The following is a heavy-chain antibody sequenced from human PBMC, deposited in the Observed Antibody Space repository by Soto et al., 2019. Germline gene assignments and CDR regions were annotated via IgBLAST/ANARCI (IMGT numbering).Heavy chain of an antibody. V-gene: IGHV1-69*02. CDR2: IIPILGIA. CDR3: GRETGSSCHGC. CDR1: GGIFSSYT. J-gene: IGHJ4*02. D-gene: IGHD2-2*01. Sequence: QVQLVQSGAEVKKPGSSVKVSCKASGGIFSSYTISWVRQAPGQGLEWMGRIIPILGIANYAQKFQGRVTTTTDTSTSTAYMEPRSLRAEDTAVYYCGRETGSSCHGCGGQGTLVTVSS.